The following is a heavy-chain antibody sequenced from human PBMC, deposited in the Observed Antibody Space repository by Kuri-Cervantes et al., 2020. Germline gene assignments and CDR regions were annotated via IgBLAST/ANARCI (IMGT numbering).Heavy chain of an antibody. V-gene: IGHV3-74*01. CDR3: ARRGGFDWLLNYYYYGMDV. Sequence: GESLKISCAASGFTFSSYWMHWVRQAPGRGLVWVSRINSDGSSTSYADSVKGRFTISRDNAKNTLYLQMNSLRAEDTAVYYCARRGGFDWLLNYYYYGMDVWGQGTTVTVSS. CDR2: INSDGSST. CDR1: GFTFSSYW. J-gene: IGHJ6*02. D-gene: IGHD3-9*01.